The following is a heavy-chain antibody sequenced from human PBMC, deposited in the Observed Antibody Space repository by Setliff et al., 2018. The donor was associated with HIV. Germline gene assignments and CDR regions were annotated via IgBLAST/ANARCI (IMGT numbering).Heavy chain of an antibody. J-gene: IGHJ6*03. V-gene: IGHV1-69*13. D-gene: IGHD5-12*01. CDR2: IIPMFGTT. Sequence: SVKVSCKASGGTFRSYGISWVRQAPGQGPEWMAGIIPMFGTTNYAQKFQGRVTITADESTSTAYMELSSLRSDDTAVYYCARVAEMATIGYNYFYMDVWGQGTTVTISS. CDR3: ARVAEMATIGYNYFYMDV. CDR1: GGTFRSYG.